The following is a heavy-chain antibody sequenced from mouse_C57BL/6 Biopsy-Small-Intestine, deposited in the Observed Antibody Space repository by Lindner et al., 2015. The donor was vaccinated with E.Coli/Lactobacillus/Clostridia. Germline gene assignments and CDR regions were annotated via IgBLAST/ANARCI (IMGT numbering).Heavy chain of an antibody. CDR1: GDPLIKFS. D-gene: IGHD2-2*01. CDR2: FDPAESET. V-gene: IGHV1S127*01. CDR3: ATSTMVRGVIQTTYFDH. J-gene: IGHJ2*01. Sequence: SVKVSCKVSGDPLIKFSMHWVRQAPGKGLEWMGGFDPAESETIYAQKFQGRVTMTEDTSTDTAYMEMSNLRYEDTAIYFCATSTMVRGVIQTTYFDHWGQGTLVTVSS.